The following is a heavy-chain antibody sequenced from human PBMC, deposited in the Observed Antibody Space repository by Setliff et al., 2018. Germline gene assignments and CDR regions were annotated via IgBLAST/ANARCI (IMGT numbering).Heavy chain of an antibody. CDR1: GFTFSSFW. J-gene: IGHJ4*02. Sequence: GGSLRLSCAASGFTFSSFWMSWVRQSPGKGLEWVATIRLDENEKYYVDSVKGRFTISRDNAKNSVYLQMNNLRVEDTAVYYCARGYGDYWGQGTLVTVSS. CDR2: IRLDENEK. CDR3: ARGYGDY. V-gene: IGHV3-7*01. D-gene: IGHD4-17*01.